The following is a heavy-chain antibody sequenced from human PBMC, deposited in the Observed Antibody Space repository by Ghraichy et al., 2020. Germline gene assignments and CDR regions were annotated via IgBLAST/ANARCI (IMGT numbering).Heavy chain of an antibody. Sequence: SQTLSLTCTVSGGSISSYYWSWIRQPPGKGLEWIGYIYYSGSTNYNPSLKSRVTISVDTSKNQFSLKLSSVTAADTAVYYCARSSNLDWFDPWGQGTLVTVSS. CDR3: ARSSNLDWFDP. CDR1: GGSISSYY. CDR2: IYYSGST. V-gene: IGHV4-59*01. J-gene: IGHJ5*02. D-gene: IGHD1-1*01.